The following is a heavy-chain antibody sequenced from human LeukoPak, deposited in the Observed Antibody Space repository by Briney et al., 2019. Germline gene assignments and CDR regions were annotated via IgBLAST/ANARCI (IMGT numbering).Heavy chain of an antibody. CDR1: ESTFSSYW. CDR3: ARDGSAWLPFDY. CDR2: INSDGSRT. V-gene: IGHV3-74*01. Sequence: GGSLGLSCAASESTFSSYWMHWVRQAPGKGLVWVSRINSDGSRTNYADSVKGRFTISRDNAKNTLYLQMNSLRAEDTAVYYCARDGSAWLPFDYWGQGTLVTVSS. D-gene: IGHD6-19*01. J-gene: IGHJ4*02.